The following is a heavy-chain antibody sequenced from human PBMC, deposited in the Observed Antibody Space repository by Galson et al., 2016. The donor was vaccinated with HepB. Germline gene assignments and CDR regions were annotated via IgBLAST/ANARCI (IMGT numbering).Heavy chain of an antibody. CDR3: ARSGASDLLVFDS. Sequence: SLRLSCAAFGFNFNAYSMSWVRQAPGKGLEWVSYISSESTYISSADSVKGRFTISRDNAKSSLYLQMDGLRAEDTAVYYCARSGASDLLVFDSWGQGTLVTVSS. V-gene: IGHV3-21*01. J-gene: IGHJ5*01. D-gene: IGHD1-26*01. CDR1: GFNFNAYS. CDR2: ISSESTYI.